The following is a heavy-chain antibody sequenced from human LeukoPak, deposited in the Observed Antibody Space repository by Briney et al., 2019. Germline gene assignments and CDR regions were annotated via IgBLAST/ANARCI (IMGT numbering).Heavy chain of an antibody. CDR1: GESFSGSS. J-gene: IGHJ5*02. CDR2: ISHSGST. D-gene: IGHD3-22*01. CDR3: ARLCLEITMIVVVFMPPQAWFDP. V-gene: IGHV4-34*01. Sequence: LGTLSLTCAVSGESFSGSSWSWIRQPPGKGRGWIGEISHSGSTNYNPSLKSRLTMSIDTSKNHFSMKLTSVTAADTAIYYCARLCLEITMIVVVFMPPQAWFDPWGQGTLVTVSS.